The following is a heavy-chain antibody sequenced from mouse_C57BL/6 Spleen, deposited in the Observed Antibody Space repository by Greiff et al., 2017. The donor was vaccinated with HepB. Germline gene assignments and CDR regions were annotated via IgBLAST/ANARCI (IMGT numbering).Heavy chain of an antibody. V-gene: IGHV1-19*01. J-gene: IGHJ4*01. Sequence: EVQLQQSGPVLVKPGASVKMSCKASGYTFTDYYMNWVKQSHGKSLEWIGVINPYNGGTSYNQKFKGKATLTVDKSSSTAYMELNSLTSEDSAVYYCARSTTVVAPGAMDYWGQGTSVTVSS. CDR1: GYTFTDYY. D-gene: IGHD1-1*01. CDR2: INPYNGGT. CDR3: ARSTTVVAPGAMDY.